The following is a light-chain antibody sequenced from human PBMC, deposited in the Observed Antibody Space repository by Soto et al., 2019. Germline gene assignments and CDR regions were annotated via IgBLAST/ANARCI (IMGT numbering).Light chain of an antibody. J-gene: IGKJ1*01. V-gene: IGKV1-17*01. Sequence: DIPMTQSPSSLSASVGDRVTITCRASQGIGNDLGWYQQKPGKAPKRLIYAASSLQGGVPSRFSGSGSGTEFTLTISSLQPDDFATYFCLQHNSYPRTFGQGTKVEIK. CDR3: LQHNSYPRT. CDR1: QGIGND. CDR2: AAS.